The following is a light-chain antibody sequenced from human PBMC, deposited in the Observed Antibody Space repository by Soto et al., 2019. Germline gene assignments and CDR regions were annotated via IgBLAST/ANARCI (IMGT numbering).Light chain of an antibody. CDR1: QNINNF. V-gene: IGKV1-39*01. Sequence: DIQMTQSPSSLSASVGDRVTITCRASQNINNFLNWYQQRPGQAPKLLIYAASSLQNGVPSRFSGSGSGTEFTLTISSLQSEDFAVYYCQQYNNWPPTTFGQGTRLEIK. CDR2: AAS. CDR3: QQYNNWPPTT. J-gene: IGKJ5*01.